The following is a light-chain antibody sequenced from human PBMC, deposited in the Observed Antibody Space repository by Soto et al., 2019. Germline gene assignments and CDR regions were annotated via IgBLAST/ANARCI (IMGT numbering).Light chain of an antibody. Sequence: QSVLTQPPSVSGAPGQRVTISCTGSSSNIGGGYDVHWYQQLPGTTPKLLVYGNINRPSRVPDRFSGSKSDTSASLAITGLQADDEADDYCQSYDSSLSAWVFGGGTKVTVL. CDR1: SSNIGGGYD. CDR2: GNI. J-gene: IGLJ3*02. CDR3: QSYDSSLSAWV. V-gene: IGLV1-40*01.